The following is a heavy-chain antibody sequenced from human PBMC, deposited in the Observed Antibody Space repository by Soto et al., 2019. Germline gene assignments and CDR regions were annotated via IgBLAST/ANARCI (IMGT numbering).Heavy chain of an antibody. Sequence: QVQLVQSGAEVKKPGYSVKVSCKASGGTFSSYGISWVRQAPGQGLEWMGGIIPIFGTANYAQKFQGRVTITADESTSTAYMELSSLRSEDTAVYYCARAAQPRDYYYGMDVWGQGTTVTVSS. CDR2: IIPIFGTA. CDR1: GGTFSSYG. V-gene: IGHV1-69*12. J-gene: IGHJ6*02. CDR3: ARAAQPRDYYYGMDV.